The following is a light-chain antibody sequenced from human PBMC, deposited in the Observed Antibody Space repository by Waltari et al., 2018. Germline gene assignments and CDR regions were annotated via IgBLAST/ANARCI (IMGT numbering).Light chain of an antibody. Sequence: EISMPQSPVTLSVPPGERVTLSCRASQSVGRYLPWYQQKPGQPPRLLIYGASTRATGVPGRFRGSGSGTEFTLTISSLQSEDFALYYCQQYKDWLGTFGQGTKVEIK. CDR3: QQYKDWLGT. V-gene: IGKV3-15*01. CDR2: GAS. J-gene: IGKJ1*01. CDR1: QSVGRY.